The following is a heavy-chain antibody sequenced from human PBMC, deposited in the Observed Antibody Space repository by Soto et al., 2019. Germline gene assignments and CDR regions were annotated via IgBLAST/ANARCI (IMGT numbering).Heavy chain of an antibody. CDR2: ISYDGSNK. CDR1: GFTFSSYG. Sequence: QVQLVESGGGVVQPGRSLRLSCAASGFTFSSYGMHWVRQAPGKGLEWVAVISYDGSNKYYADSVKGRFTISRDNSKNTLYLQMNSLRAEDTAVYYCAKDQLLWGQYYYGMDVWGQGTTVTVSS. V-gene: IGHV3-30*18. J-gene: IGHJ6*02. CDR3: AKDQLLWGQYYYGMDV. D-gene: IGHD3-10*01.